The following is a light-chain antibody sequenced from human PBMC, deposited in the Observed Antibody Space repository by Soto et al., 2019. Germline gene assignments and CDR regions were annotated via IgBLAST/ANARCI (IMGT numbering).Light chain of an antibody. Sequence: DIQLTQSPSFLSASVRDRVTITCRASQGISTYLACYQQKPGKAPTLLIYAASTLQSGVPSRFSGSGSGTEFTLTISSLQPEDFATDYCQQLNTYPRTFGQGTKVEIK. V-gene: IGKV1-9*01. CDR2: AAS. J-gene: IGKJ1*01. CDR1: QGISTY. CDR3: QQLNTYPRT.